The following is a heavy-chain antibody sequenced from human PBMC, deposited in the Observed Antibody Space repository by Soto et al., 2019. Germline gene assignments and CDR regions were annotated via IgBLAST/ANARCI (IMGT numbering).Heavy chain of an antibody. V-gene: IGHV3-23*01. CDR2: GSVNGDSK. D-gene: IGHD1-1*01. J-gene: IGHJ6*02. Sequence: GGSLCLSCATSGITFSSCAMNWVRLAPGQGLEWVSAGSVNGDSKYYTDYGRSSFSIFRDNTENTIYLQMNSLRAEDKAVYYSAKQRSRYWYNKYYYGIDVWGHGTMVTVSS. CDR3: AKQRSRYWYNKYYYGIDV. CDR1: GITFSSCA.